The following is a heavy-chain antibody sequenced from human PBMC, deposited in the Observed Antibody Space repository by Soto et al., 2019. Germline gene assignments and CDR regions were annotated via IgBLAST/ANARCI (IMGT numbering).Heavy chain of an antibody. CDR2: ISAYNGNT. V-gene: IGHV1-18*01. CDR3: LYGSGSYYKGYNWFDP. D-gene: IGHD3-10*01. CDR1: GYAFTSYG. Sequence: GASVKVSCKASGYAFTSYGISWVRQAPGQGLEWMGWISAYNGNTNYAQKLQGRVTMTRNTSISTAYMELSSLRSEDTAVYYWLYGSGSYYKGYNWFDPWGQGTLVTVSS. J-gene: IGHJ5*02.